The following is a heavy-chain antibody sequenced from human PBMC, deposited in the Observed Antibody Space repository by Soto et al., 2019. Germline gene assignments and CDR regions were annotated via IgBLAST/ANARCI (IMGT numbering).Heavy chain of an antibody. CDR1: GYTFTAYG. J-gene: IGHJ4*02. CDR2: ISTYNGNT. CDR3: ARGAGTTAGTFEH. Sequence: QVQLVQSGAEVKKPGASVKVSCKASGYTFTAYGINWVRQAPGQGLEWMGWISTYNGNTKYPQKFQGRVTMTKDTSTTTAYMERRSLRSDDTAVYYCARGAGTTAGTFEHWGQGTLVTVSS. D-gene: IGHD6-19*01. V-gene: IGHV1-18*01.